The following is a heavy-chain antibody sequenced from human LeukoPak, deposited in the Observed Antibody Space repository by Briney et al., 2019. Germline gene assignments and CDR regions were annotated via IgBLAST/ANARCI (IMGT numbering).Heavy chain of an antibody. CDR2: INSDGSST. D-gene: IGHD3-10*01. Sequence: PGGSLRLSCAASGFTFSSYWMHWVRQAPGKGLVWVSRINSDGSSTSYADSVKGRFTISKDNAKNTLYLQMNSLRAEDTAVYYCARGGEDDYPLDYWGQGTLVTVSS. CDR1: GFTFSSYW. J-gene: IGHJ4*02. CDR3: ARGGEDDYPLDY. V-gene: IGHV3-74*01.